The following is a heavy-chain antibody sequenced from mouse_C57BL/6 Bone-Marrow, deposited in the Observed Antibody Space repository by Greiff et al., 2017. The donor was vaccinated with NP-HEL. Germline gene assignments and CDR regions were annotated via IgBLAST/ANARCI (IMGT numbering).Heavy chain of an antibody. CDR1: GYTFTSYW. J-gene: IGHJ2*01. CDR2: IYPGSGST. Sequence: QVQLQQPGAELVKPGASVKMSCKASGYTFTSYWITWVKQRPGQGLEWIGDIYPGSGSTNYNEKFKSKATLTVDTSSSTAYMQLSSLTSEDSAVYYCARGGTYYDHFDYWGQGTTLTVSS. D-gene: IGHD2-4*01. CDR3: ARGGTYYDHFDY. V-gene: IGHV1-55*01.